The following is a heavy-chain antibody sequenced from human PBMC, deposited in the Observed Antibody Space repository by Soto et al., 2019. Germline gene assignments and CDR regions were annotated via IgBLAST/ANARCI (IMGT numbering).Heavy chain of an antibody. Sequence: SLRLSCAASGFTFSSYGMHWVRQAPGKGLEWGAVISYDGSNKYYADSVKGRFTISRDNSKNTLYLQMNSLRAEDTAVYYCATHRAKYSSSYYFDYWGQGTLVTVSS. CDR1: GFTFSSYG. J-gene: IGHJ4*02. V-gene: IGHV3-30*03. CDR3: ATHRAKYSSSYYFDY. D-gene: IGHD6-6*01. CDR2: ISYDGSNK.